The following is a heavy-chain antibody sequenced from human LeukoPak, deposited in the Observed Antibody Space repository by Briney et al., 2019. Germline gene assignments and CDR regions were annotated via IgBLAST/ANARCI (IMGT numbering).Heavy chain of an antibody. CDR2: ISSSGSTI. Sequence: GGSLRLSCAASGFTFSDYYMSWIRQAPGKGLEWVSYISSSGSTIYYADSVKGRFTISRDNAKNSLYLQMNSLRAEDTAVYYCARVPVTTPGWGYYYYGMDVWGQGTTVTVSS. CDR1: GFTFSDYY. CDR3: ARVPVTTPGWGYYYYGMDV. J-gene: IGHJ6*02. D-gene: IGHD4-17*01. V-gene: IGHV3-11*01.